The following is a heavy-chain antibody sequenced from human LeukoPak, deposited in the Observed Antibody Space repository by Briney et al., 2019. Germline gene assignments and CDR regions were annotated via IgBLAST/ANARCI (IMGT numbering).Heavy chain of an antibody. D-gene: IGHD6-19*01. CDR2: IVVGSGNT. Sequence: SVKVSCKASGFTFTSSAVQWVRQARGQRLEWIGWIVVGSGNTNYAQKFQGRVTITRDMSTSTAYMELSSLRSEDTAVYYCAASSSGWYRNFQHWGQGTLVTVSS. V-gene: IGHV1-58*01. J-gene: IGHJ1*01. CDR1: GFTFTSSA. CDR3: AASSSGWYRNFQH.